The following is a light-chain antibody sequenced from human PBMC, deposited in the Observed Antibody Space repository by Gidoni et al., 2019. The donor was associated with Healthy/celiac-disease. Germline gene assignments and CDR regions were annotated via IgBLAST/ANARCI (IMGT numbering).Light chain of an antibody. CDR1: QSVSSN. V-gene: IGKV3-15*01. CDR2: GAS. J-gene: IGKJ4*01. Sequence: DIVMTQSPATLSVSPGERATLSCRASQSVSSNLAWYQRKPGQAPRLLIYGASTRATGIPARFSGSGSGTEFTLTISSLQSEDFAVYYCQQYNNWPLTFGGGTKVEIK. CDR3: QQYNNWPLT.